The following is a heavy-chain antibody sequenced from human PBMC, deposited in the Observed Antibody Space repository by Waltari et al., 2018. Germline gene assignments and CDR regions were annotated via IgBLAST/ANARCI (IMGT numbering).Heavy chain of an antibody. J-gene: IGHJ4*02. CDR3: ARDVRTIDMIAFDS. D-gene: IGHD3-22*01. Sequence: QVQLQESGPGLEKPSETLSLTCTVSGGSIPDITYYWGWIRQPPGKGLEWIGSMSYSGMSNYNPSLKSRVTISVDTSKSQVSLKLTSVTAADTAVYYCARDVRTIDMIAFDSCAQGTLVTVSS. CDR2: MSYSGMS. CDR1: GGSIPDITYY. V-gene: IGHV4-39*07.